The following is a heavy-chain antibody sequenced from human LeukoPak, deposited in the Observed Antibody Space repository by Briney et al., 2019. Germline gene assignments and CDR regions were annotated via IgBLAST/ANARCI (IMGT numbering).Heavy chain of an antibody. J-gene: IGHJ6*03. D-gene: IGHD3-22*01. V-gene: IGHV3-48*03. CDR3: ARDASYDSSGSHSYYYYMDV. Sequence: GGSLRLSCAASGFTFSSYEMNWVRQAPGKGLEWVSYISSSGSTIYYADSVKGRFTISRDNAKNSLYLQMNSLRAEDTAVYYCARDASYDSSGSHSYYYYMDVWGKGTTVTISS. CDR1: GFTFSSYE. CDR2: ISSSGSTI.